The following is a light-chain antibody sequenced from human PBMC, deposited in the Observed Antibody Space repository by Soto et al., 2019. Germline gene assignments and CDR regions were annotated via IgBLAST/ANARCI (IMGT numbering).Light chain of an antibody. Sequence: EIVLTQSPGTLSLSPGERATLSCRASQSVSSSYLAWYQQKPGQAPRLLVYGASSRATGIPDRFSGSGSGTNFTLTISRPVPEESAEYYWQQYGSSPVTFDQGTPLEIK. CDR2: GAS. CDR3: QQYGSSPVT. J-gene: IGKJ5*01. V-gene: IGKV3-20*01. CDR1: QSVSSSY.